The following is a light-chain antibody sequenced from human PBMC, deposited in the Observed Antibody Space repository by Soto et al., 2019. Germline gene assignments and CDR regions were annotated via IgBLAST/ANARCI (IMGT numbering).Light chain of an antibody. V-gene: IGKV3-11*01. CDR3: QQRHMWPIT. CDR1: QSFRGL. Sequence: TQSPATLPVSPGERATLSCRASQSFRGLLAWYQQKPGQAPRLLIYDAYNRATGIPPRFSGSGSGTDFTLTISSLEPEDSAVYYCQQRHMWPITFGQGTRLEIK. CDR2: DAY. J-gene: IGKJ5*01.